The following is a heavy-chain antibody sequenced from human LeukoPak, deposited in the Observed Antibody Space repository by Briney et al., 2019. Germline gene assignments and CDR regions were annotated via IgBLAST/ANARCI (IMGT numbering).Heavy chain of an antibody. D-gene: IGHD4-23*01. V-gene: IGHV5-51*01. J-gene: IGHJ4*02. Sequence: PGESLKISCKGSGYRFTSYWIGWVRPMPGKGLEWMGIIYPGDSDTRYSTSFQGQVTISADKSISTAYLQWSSLKASDTAMYYCARHVGYGGNLGVPFDYWGQGTLVTVSS. CDR3: ARHVGYGGNLGVPFDY. CDR1: GYRFTSYW. CDR2: IYPGDSDT.